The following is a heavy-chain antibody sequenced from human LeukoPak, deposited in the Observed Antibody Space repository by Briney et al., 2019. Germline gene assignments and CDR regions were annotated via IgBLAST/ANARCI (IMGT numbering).Heavy chain of an antibody. CDR3: ARGRRGSSGPWSWYLDL. V-gene: IGHV1-8*02. Sequence: ASVKVSCKASGYTFTGYYMHWVRQATGQGLEWMGWMNSNTGSTGYAQEFQGRVTMTRDTSIGTAYMELTNLRSEDTAVYYCARGRRGSSGPWSWYLDLWGRGTLVTASS. CDR1: GYTFTGYY. D-gene: IGHD3-22*01. J-gene: IGHJ2*01. CDR2: MNSNTGST.